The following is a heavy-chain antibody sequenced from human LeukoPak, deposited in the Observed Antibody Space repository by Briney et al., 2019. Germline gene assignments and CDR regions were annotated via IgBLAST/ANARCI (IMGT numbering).Heavy chain of an antibody. J-gene: IGHJ6*02. CDR3: AKGESGCYSWIYYYYYYGMDV. CDR2: ISYDGSNK. V-gene: IGHV3-30*18. Sequence: QPGRSLRLSCAASGFTFSSYGMHWVRQAPGKGLEWVAVISYDGSNKHYADSVKGRFTISRDNSKNTLYLQMNSLRAEDTAVYYCAKGESGCYSWIYYYYYYGMDVWGQGTTVTISS. CDR1: GFTFSSYG. D-gene: IGHD1-26*01.